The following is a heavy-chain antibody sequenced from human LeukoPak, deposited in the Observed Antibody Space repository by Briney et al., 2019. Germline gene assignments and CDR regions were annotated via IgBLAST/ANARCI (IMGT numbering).Heavy chain of an antibody. CDR1: GGSFSGYY. V-gene: IGHV4-34*01. CDR3: ARSYYGSGSYYNEYYYYYMDV. J-gene: IGHJ6*03. Sequence: PSETLSLTCAVYGGSFSGYYWSWIRQPPGKGLEWIGEINHSGSTNYNPSLKSRVTISVDTSKNQFSLKLSSVTAADPAVYYCARSYYGSGSYYNEYYYYYMDVWGKGTTVTISS. D-gene: IGHD3-10*01. CDR2: INHSGST.